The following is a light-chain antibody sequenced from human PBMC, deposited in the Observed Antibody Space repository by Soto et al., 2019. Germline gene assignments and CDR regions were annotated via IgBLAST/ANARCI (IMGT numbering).Light chain of an antibody. CDR3: ATWDSSLSAYV. Sequence: QSVLTQPPSVSAAPGQKVTISCSGSGSDIGNNYVSWYQQLPGTAPKLLIYDNYKRPSGIPDRFSGSKSGTSATLGITGFQTGDEADYYCATWDSSLSAYVFGTGTKLTVL. CDR2: DNY. CDR1: GSDIGNNY. V-gene: IGLV1-51*01. J-gene: IGLJ1*01.